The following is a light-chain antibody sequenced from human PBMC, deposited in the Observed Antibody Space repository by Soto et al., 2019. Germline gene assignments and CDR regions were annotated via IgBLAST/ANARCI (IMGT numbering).Light chain of an antibody. Sequence: QSVLTQPPSASGTPGQKVFISCSGSSSNIGGTNYAYWYQQLPGAAPKLLMHSNNLRPSGVPERISGSKFGTAASLAISGLRSEDEAVYYCASWDDRLGAVIFGGGTNPTVL. CDR3: ASWDDRLGAVI. CDR1: SSNIGGTNY. CDR2: SNN. J-gene: IGLJ2*01. V-gene: IGLV1-47*02.